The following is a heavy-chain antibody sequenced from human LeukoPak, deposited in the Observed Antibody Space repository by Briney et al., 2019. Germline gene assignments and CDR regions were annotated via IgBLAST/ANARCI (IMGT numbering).Heavy chain of an antibody. V-gene: IGHV3-48*03. D-gene: IGHD3-16*01. CDR1: GFTFSSYE. J-gene: IGHJ4*02. Sequence: GGSLRLSCAASGFTFSSYEMNWVRQAPGKGLEWVSYISSGGSTIYYADSVKGRFTISRDNAKNSLYLQMNSLRAEDTAVYYCARDRAAGAYPWYFDYWGQGTLVTVSS. CDR3: ARDRAAGAYPWYFDY. CDR2: ISSGGSTI.